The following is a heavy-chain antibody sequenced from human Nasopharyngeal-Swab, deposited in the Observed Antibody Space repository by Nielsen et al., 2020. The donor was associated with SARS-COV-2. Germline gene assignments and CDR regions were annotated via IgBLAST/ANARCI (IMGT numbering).Heavy chain of an antibody. V-gene: IGHV4-59*01. Sequence: WIRQPPGKGLEWMGYIYYSGNTNYNPSLKSRLTISVDTSKNQFSLRLISVTAADTAVYYCAGEDASPTAFFDSWGQGMLVTVSS. D-gene: IGHD6-6*01. CDR2: IYYSGNT. J-gene: IGHJ4*02. CDR3: AGEDASPTAFFDS.